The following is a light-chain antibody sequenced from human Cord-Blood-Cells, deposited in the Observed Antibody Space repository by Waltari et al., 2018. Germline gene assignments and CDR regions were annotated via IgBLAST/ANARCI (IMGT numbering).Light chain of an antibody. CDR1: SSDVGSYNL. CDR3: CSYASSSTWV. V-gene: IGLV2-23*01. CDR2: EGS. Sequence: QSALTQPASVSGSPGQSITISCTGTSSDVGSYNLVSWYQQHPGKAPKLMSYEGSKRPSGVSMRFSGSKSGNTASLTTAGLQAEDEADYYCCSYASSSTWVFGGGTKLTVL. J-gene: IGLJ3*02.